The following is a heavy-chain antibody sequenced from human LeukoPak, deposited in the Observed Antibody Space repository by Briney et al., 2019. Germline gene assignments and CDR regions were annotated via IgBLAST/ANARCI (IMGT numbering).Heavy chain of an antibody. CDR1: GYTFTDYY. CDR2: ISPNSGGA. D-gene: IGHD3-16*02. Sequence: ASVKVSCKASGYTFTDYYMHWVRQAPGQGLEWMGWISPNSGGANYAQKFQGRVTMTRDTSISTAYMELSRLRSDDTAVYYCARDLQTGGMIAFGGVITPGDYWGQGTLVTVSS. CDR3: ARDLQTGGMIAFGGVITPGDY. V-gene: IGHV1-2*02. J-gene: IGHJ4*02.